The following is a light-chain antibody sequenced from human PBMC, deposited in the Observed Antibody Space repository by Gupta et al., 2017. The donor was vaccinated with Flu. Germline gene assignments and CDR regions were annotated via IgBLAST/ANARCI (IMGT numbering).Light chain of an antibody. CDR1: QGISSY. J-gene: IGKJ4*01. CDR3: QQLDSYPHT. V-gene: IGKV1-9*01. Sequence: GDRVTITGRASQGISSYLAWYQQKPGKAPKLLIYAASTLQSGVPSRFSGSGSGTEFTLTISSLQPEDFATYYCQQLDSYPHTFGGGTKVEIK. CDR2: AAS.